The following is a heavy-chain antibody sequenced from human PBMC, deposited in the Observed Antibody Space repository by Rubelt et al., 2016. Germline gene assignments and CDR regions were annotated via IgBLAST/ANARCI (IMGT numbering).Heavy chain of an antibody. CDR2: ITHSGST. CDR3: ARGLARAAAAPRRLWFDP. J-gene: IGHJ5*02. CDR1: GRSFSGYY. V-gene: IGHV4-34*01. D-gene: IGHD6-13*01. Sequence: QVQLQQWGAGLLKPSETLSLTCAVYGRSFSGYYWSWIRQPPGTGLERIGEITHSGSTNYNPFLKSRVTISVATAKNQFALKLSSVTAADTAVYYCARGLARAAAAPRRLWFDPWGQGTLVTVSS.